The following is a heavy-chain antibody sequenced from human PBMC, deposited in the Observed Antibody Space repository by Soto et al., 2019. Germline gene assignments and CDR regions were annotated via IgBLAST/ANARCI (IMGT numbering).Heavy chain of an antibody. CDR1: GFTFSSYG. Sequence: HPGGSLRLSCAASGFTFSSYGMHWVRQAPGKGLEWVAVISYDGSNKYYADSVKGRFTISRDNSKNTLYLQMNSLRAEDTAVYYCAKEPRELEPYFDYWGQGTLVTVSS. V-gene: IGHV3-30*18. J-gene: IGHJ4*02. D-gene: IGHD1-1*01. CDR2: ISYDGSNK. CDR3: AKEPRELEPYFDY.